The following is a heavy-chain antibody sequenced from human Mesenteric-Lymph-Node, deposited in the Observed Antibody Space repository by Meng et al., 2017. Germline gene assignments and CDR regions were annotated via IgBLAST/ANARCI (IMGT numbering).Heavy chain of an antibody. CDR2: MGAYGAGT. J-gene: IGHJ3*01. V-gene: IGHV3-23*01. CDR1: GFTFATYG. Sequence: GGSLRLSCVASGFTFATYGLHWVRQAPGKGLQWLAVMGAYGAGTNLADSVKVRFTMSRDDSKKTVYLQMNSLTAEDTAVYYCAKGLRYTYGTDAFDLWGQGTMVTVSS. CDR3: AKGLRYTYGTDAFDL. D-gene: IGHD5-18*01.